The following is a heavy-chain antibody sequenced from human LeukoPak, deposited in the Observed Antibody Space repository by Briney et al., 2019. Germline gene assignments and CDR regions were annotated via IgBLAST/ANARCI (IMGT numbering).Heavy chain of an antibody. V-gene: IGHV3-21*01. Sequence: GGSLRLSCAASGFTFSSYSMNWVRQAPGKGLEWVSSISSSSSYIYYADSVKGRFTISRGNAKNSLYLQMNSLRAEDTAVYYCARAKSLWFGELFPVDYWGQGTLVTVSS. J-gene: IGHJ4*02. CDR1: GFTFSSYS. CDR3: ARAKSLWFGELFPVDY. D-gene: IGHD3-10*01. CDR2: ISSSSSYI.